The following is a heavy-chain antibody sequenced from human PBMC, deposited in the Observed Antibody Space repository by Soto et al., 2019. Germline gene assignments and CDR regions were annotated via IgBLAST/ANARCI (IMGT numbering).Heavy chain of an antibody. D-gene: IGHD2-2*01. V-gene: IGHV3-9*01. CDR1: GFTFDDYA. CDR3: AKLEDCSSTSCRNFDY. J-gene: IGHJ4*02. CDR2: ISWNSGSI. Sequence: GGSLRLSCAASGFTFDDYAMHWVRQAPGKGLEWVSGISWNSGSIGYADSVKGRFTISRDNAKNSLYLQMNSLRAEDTALYYCAKLEDCSSTSCRNFDYWGQGTLVTVSS.